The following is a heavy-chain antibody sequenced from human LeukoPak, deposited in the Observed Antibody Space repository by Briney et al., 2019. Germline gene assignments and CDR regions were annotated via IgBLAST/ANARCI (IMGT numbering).Heavy chain of an antibody. J-gene: IGHJ4*02. Sequence: GGSLRLSCAASGFTFSSYSTNWVRQAPGKGLEWVSSISSSSSFIYYADSLKGRFTISRDNAKNSLYLQMNSLRAEDTAVYYCASTYYYDSSGYSPEYWGQGTLVTVSS. CDR3: ASTYYYDSSGYSPEY. CDR2: ISSSSSFI. D-gene: IGHD3-22*01. V-gene: IGHV3-21*01. CDR1: GFTFSSYS.